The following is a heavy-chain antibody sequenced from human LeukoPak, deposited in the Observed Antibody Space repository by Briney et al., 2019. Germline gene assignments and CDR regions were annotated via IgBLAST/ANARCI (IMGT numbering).Heavy chain of an antibody. J-gene: IGHJ4*02. D-gene: IGHD3-10*01. CDR1: GYTFTGYY. Sequence: ASVTVSCKASGYTFTGYYMHWVRQAPGQGLEWMGWINPNSGGTNYAQKFQGRVTMTRDTSISTAYMELSRLRSDDTAVYYCARGEWFGELFNDYWGQGTLVTVSS. V-gene: IGHV1-2*02. CDR2: INPNSGGT. CDR3: ARGEWFGELFNDY.